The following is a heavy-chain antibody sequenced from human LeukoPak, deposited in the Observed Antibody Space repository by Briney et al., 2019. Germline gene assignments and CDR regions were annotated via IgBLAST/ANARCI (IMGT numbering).Heavy chain of an antibody. D-gene: IGHD6-13*01. CDR2: IYPGDSDT. CDR1: GYSFTSYW. Sequence: GESLKISCKGSGYSFTSYWSGWVRQMPGKGLEWMGIIYPGDSDTRYSPSFQGQVTISADKSISTAYLQWSSLKASDTAMYYCARRGSGSLYPYYYYMDVWGKGTTVTVSS. J-gene: IGHJ6*03. CDR3: ARRGSGSLYPYYYYMDV. V-gene: IGHV5-51*01.